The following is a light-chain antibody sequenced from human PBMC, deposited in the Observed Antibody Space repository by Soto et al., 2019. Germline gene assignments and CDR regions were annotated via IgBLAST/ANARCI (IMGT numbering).Light chain of an antibody. CDR3: QPYNSSPT. CDR1: QSISSW. Sequence: DIQMTQSPSTLSASVGDRVTITCRASQSISSWLAWYQQKPGKAPKLLIYKASSLESGVPSRFSGSGSGTEFTITISSMQPDDFATYYCQPYNSSPTFGQGTQVEIK. CDR2: KAS. V-gene: IGKV1-5*03. J-gene: IGKJ1*01.